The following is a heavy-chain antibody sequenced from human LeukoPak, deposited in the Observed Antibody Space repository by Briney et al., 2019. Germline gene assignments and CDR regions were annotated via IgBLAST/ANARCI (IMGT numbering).Heavy chain of an antibody. J-gene: IGHJ4*02. CDR3: ARDLTGRSDY. Sequence: ASVKVSCKASGYTFTGHYMHWVRQAPGQGLEWMGWINPNSGGTNYAQSFQGRVTMTRDTSISTAYMELSRLRSDDTAVYYCARDLTGRSDYWGQGTLVTVSS. CDR2: INPNSGGT. V-gene: IGHV1-2*02. CDR1: GYTFTGHY. D-gene: IGHD3-9*01.